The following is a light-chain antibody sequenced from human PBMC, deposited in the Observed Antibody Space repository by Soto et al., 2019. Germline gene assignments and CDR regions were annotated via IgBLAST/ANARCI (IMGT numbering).Light chain of an antibody. V-gene: IGKV3-20*01. J-gene: IGKJ5*01. CDR1: QSVSSSY. Sequence: EIVLAQSPGTLSLSPGERATLSCRASQSVSSSYLAWYQQKPGQAPRLLIYGASCRATGIPDRFSGSGSGIDFTLTISRLEPEDFAVYYCQQYGSSPPITFGLGTRLEIK. CDR3: QQYGSSPPIT. CDR2: GAS.